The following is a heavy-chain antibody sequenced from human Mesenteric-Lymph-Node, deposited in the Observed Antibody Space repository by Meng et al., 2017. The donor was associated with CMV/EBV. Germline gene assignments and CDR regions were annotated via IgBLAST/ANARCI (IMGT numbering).Heavy chain of an antibody. CDR1: SFSGNS. CDR2: VTRSGIT. D-gene: IGHD1-26*01. J-gene: IGHJ5*02. Sequence: SFSGNSVSWLRQPPGKGLEWLGEVTRSGITNYTPSSKSRVTISMDTSKAQFSLKLTSMPAADTAVYYCARGRSVHSALQMHWLDPWGQGTLVTVSS. V-gene: IGHV4-34*01. CDR3: ARGRSVHSALQMHWLDP.